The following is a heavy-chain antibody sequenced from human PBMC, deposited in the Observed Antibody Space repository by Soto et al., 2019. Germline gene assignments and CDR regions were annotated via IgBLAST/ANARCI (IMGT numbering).Heavy chain of an antibody. V-gene: IGHV3-30-3*01. Sequence: QVQLVESGGGVVQPGRSLRLSCAASGFTFSSYAMHWVRQASGKGLEWVAVISYDGSNKYYADSVKGRFTISRDNSKNTLYLQMNSLRAEDTAVYYCAREAIHRVLGYSYGPFAYWGQGTLVTVSS. D-gene: IGHD5-18*01. CDR3: AREAIHRVLGYSYGPFAY. J-gene: IGHJ4*02. CDR1: GFTFSSYA. CDR2: ISYDGSNK.